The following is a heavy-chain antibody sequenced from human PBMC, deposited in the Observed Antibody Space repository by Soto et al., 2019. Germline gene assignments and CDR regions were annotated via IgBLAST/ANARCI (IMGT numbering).Heavy chain of an antibody. V-gene: IGHV2-5*02. Sequence: SGPTLVNPPQTLTLTCTFSGFSLSTSGVGVGWIRQPPGKALEWLALIYWDDDKRYSPSLKSRLTITKDTSKNQVVLTMTDMDPVDTATYYCARRITIPGPIDYWGQGTLVTVSS. J-gene: IGHJ4*02. D-gene: IGHD3-3*01. CDR2: IYWDDDK. CDR3: ARRITIPGPIDY. CDR1: GFSLSTSGVG.